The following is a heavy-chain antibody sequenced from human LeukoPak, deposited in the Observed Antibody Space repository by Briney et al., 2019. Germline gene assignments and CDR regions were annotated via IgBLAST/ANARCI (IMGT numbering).Heavy chain of an antibody. CDR1: AGSISSSNW. D-gene: IGHD2-15*01. J-gene: IGHJ3*02. Sequence: PSETLSLTCAVSAGSISSSNWWSWVRPPPGKGLEWIGEIYHSGSTNYNPSLKSRVTISVDKSKNQFSLKLSSVTAADTAVYYCARAKRYCSGGSCYRYAFDIWGQGTMVTVSS. V-gene: IGHV4-4*02. CDR2: IYHSGST. CDR3: ARAKRYCSGGSCYRYAFDI.